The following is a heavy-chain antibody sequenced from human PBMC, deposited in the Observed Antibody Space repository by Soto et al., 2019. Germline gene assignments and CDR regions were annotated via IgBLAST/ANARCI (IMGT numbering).Heavy chain of an antibody. Sequence: GGSLRLSCAASGFTFSSYAMSWVRQAPGKGLEWVSAISGSGGSTYYADSVKGRFTISRENSKNPLYLQMNSLRAEDTAVYYCAKFGSGAYYMDVWGKGTTVTVSS. CDR1: GFTFSSYA. J-gene: IGHJ6*03. CDR2: ISGSGGST. V-gene: IGHV3-23*01. D-gene: IGHD3-10*01. CDR3: AKFGSGAYYMDV.